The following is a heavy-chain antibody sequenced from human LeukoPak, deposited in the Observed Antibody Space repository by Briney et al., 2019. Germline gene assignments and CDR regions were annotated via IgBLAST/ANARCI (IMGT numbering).Heavy chain of an antibody. D-gene: IGHD1-26*01. CDR3: AKVSWEQFYYYCYYMDV. CDR2: IRYDGSNK. Sequence: GGSLRLSCAASGFTLSSYGMHWVRQAPGKGLEWVAFIRYDGSNKYYADSVKGRFTISRDNSKNTLYLQMNSLRAEDTAVYYCAKVSWEQFYYYCYYMDVWGKGTTVTVSS. CDR1: GFTLSSYG. V-gene: IGHV3-30*02. J-gene: IGHJ6*03.